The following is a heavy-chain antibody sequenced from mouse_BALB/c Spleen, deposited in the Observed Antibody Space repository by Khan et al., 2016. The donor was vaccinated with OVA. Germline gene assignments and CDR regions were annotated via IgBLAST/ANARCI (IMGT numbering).Heavy chain of an antibody. J-gene: IGHJ4*01. V-gene: IGHV5-17*02. D-gene: IGHD1-1*02. CDR1: GFTFSSFG. Sequence: EVELVESGGGLVQPGGSRKLSCAASGFTFSSFGMHWVRQAPEKGLEWVAYISSGSSTIYYADTVKGRFTISRDNPKKTLFLQMTSLRSEDTAMYYCARGGYYAMDYWGQGTSVTVSS. CDR2: ISSGSSTI. CDR3: ARGGYYAMDY.